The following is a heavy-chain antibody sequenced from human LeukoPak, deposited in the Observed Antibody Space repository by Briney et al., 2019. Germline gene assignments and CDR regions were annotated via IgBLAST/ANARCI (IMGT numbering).Heavy chain of an antibody. D-gene: IGHD5-24*01. CDR2: SRNRANNYAT. CDR1: GFPFSDSA. V-gene: IGHV3-73*01. J-gene: IGHJ4*02. Sequence: PGGSLRLSCEVSGFPFSDSAMHWVRQASGKGLEWVGRSRNRANNYATAYAASVRGRFTISRDDSKNTAYLQMNSLKTEDTAVYYRLEMTTKGYWGQGTLVTVSS. CDR3: LEMTTKGY.